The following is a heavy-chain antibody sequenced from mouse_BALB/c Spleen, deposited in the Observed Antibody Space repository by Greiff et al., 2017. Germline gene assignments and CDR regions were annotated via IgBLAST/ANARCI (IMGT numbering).Heavy chain of an antibody. Sequence: DVMLVESGGGLVKPGGSLKLSCAASGFTFSSYAMSWVRQTPEKRLEWVASISSGGSTYYPDSVKGRFTISRDNARNILYLQMSSLRSEDTAMYYCARGVTTASFAYWGQGTLVTVSA. CDR1: GFTFSSYA. CDR2: ISSGGST. J-gene: IGHJ3*01. V-gene: IGHV5-6-5*01. CDR3: ARGVTTASFAY. D-gene: IGHD1-2*01.